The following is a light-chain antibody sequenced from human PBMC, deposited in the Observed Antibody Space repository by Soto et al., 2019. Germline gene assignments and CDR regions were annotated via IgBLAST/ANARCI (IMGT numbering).Light chain of an antibody. Sequence: EIVLTQSPVTLSLSPGERATLSCRASQTVSRMYLSWFQQKPGQAPRLLIYGTSNRATGIPVRFSGSGSGTDVTLNISSLQPEDFAVYFCHQDFNLPWTFRQGPKVELK. CDR3: HQDFNLPWT. V-gene: IGKV3D-7*01. CDR1: QTVSRMY. CDR2: GTS. J-gene: IGKJ1*01.